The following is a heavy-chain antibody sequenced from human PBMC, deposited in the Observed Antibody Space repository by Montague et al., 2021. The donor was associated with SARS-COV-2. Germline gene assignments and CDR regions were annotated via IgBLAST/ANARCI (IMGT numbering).Heavy chain of an antibody. CDR3: VRGIEAAGSYDY. J-gene: IGHJ4*02. V-gene: IGHV6-1*01. CDR1: GDSVARHSAT. Sequence: CAISGDSVARHSATWEWNRQEPSRGLEWLGRTYYRSMWKSDYARSVKSRIAINPDTSKNQFSLQLSSVTPEDTALYYCVRGIEAAGSYDYWGQGTLVTVSS. CDR2: TYYRSMWKS. D-gene: IGHD6-13*01.